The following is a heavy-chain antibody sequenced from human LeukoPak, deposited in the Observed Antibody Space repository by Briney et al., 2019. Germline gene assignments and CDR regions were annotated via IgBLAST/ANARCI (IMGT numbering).Heavy chain of an antibody. D-gene: IGHD3-10*01. CDR3: ASSAYNWFDP. Sequence: SETLSLTCTVSGYSISSGYYWGWLRPPPGKGLEWVGRIYHSGSTYYNPSLKSRVTLSVDTSKNQFSRKLSSVTAADTAVYYCASSAYNWFDPWGQGTLVTVSS. J-gene: IGHJ5*02. CDR2: IYHSGST. V-gene: IGHV4-38-2*02. CDR1: GYSISSGYY.